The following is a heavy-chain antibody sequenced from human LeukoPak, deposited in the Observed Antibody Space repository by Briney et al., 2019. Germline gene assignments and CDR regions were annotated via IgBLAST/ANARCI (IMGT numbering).Heavy chain of an antibody. CDR3: AREGTGYSSGWVDF. CDR2: IYYNGNT. D-gene: IGHD6-19*01. J-gene: IGHJ5*01. Sequence: PSETLSLTCSVSDGSINSYYWNWIRRPPGKGLEWIGYIYYNGNTNYNPSLKSRVTISVDTSKNQFSLKLSSVTAADTAVYYCAREGTGYSSGWVDFWGQGTLVTVSS. CDR1: DGSINSYY. V-gene: IGHV4-59*01.